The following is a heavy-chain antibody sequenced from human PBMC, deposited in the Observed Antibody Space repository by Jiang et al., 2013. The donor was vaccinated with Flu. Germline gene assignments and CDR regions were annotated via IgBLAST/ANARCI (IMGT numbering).Heavy chain of an antibody. CDR1: GYSFSNYW. CDR2: IYPDDSDA. D-gene: IGHD2-15*01. Sequence: PGESLKMSCKASGYSFSNYWIGWVRQMPGHGLEWMGMIYPDDSDARYSPSFQGHITISVDKSITAAYLQWSGLKASDSGIYYCARRNRLSSGGIGRLFDIWGQGTKVAVSS. J-gene: IGHJ3*02. V-gene: IGHV5-51*01. CDR3: ARRNRLSSGGIGRLFDI.